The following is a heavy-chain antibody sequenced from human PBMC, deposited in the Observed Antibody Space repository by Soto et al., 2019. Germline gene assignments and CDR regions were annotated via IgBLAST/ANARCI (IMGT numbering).Heavy chain of an antibody. J-gene: IGHJ4*02. V-gene: IGHV1-2*02. CDR2: ISPKSGGS. Sequence: ASVKVSCKASGYTFINYYMHWVRQAPGQGFEWMGRISPKSGGSNYAQKFQGRVSMTWDTSLKTAYLELSSLMSEDTAVYYCARPPALYYCTTHAPEDMIRKWGPGTLVTVSS. CDR3: ARPPALYYCTTHAPEDMIRK. D-gene: IGHD3-22*01. CDR1: GYTFINYY.